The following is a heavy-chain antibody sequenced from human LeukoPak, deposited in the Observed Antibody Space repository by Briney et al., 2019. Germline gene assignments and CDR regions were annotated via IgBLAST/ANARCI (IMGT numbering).Heavy chain of an antibody. J-gene: IGHJ3*02. D-gene: IGHD2-15*01. CDR1: GGSISSYY. CDR2: IYYSGST. Sequence: SETLSLTCTVSGGSISSYYWSWIRQPPGKGLEWIGYIYYSGSTNYNPSLKSRVTISVDTSKNQFSLKLSSVTAADTAVYYCARADGYFSGGSCYPRAFDIWGQGTMVTVSS. CDR3: ARADGYFSGGSCYPRAFDI. V-gene: IGHV4-59*01.